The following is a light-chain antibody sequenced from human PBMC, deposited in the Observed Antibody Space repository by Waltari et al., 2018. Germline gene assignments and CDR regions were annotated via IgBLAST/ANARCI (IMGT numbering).Light chain of an antibody. V-gene: IGLV2-14*03. CDR3: SSQSSDNVVL. J-gene: IGLJ2*01. CDR2: AVS. Sequence: QSALTQPASVSGSPGQSITISCTGTSSDVGGYNSVSWYQDHPGQAPKVIIYAVSDRPSGIPERFSGSKSGNTASLTISGLQAEDEADYYCSSQSSDNVVLFGGGTKLTVL. CDR1: SSDVGGYNS.